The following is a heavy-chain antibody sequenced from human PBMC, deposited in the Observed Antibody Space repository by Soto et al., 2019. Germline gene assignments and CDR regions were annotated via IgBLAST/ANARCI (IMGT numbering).Heavy chain of an antibody. CDR1: GGSISSYY. Sequence: PSETLSLTCTVSGGSISSYYWSWIRQPPGKGLEWIGYLSYSGSTNYNPSLKSRVTISVATSRDQFSLILSSVTAADTAVYYCARTRYCSSINCYFDYWGQGTLVTVSS. CDR3: ARTRYCSSINCYFDY. D-gene: IGHD2-2*01. V-gene: IGHV4-59*01. CDR2: LSYSGST. J-gene: IGHJ4*02.